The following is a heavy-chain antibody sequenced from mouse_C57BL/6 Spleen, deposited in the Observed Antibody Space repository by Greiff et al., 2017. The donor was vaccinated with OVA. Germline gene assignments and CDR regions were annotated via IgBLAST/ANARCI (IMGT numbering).Heavy chain of an antibody. CDR1: GYTFTSYT. J-gene: IGHJ4*01. V-gene: IGHV1-4*01. CDR3: ARNYYGSSYEGYYYAMDY. D-gene: IGHD1-1*01. CDR2: INPSSGYT. Sequence: QVQLQQSGAELARPGASVKMSCKASGYTFTSYTMHWVKQRPGQGLEWIGYINPSSGYTKYNQKFKDKATLTADKSSSTAYMQLSSLTSEDSAVYYCARNYYGSSYEGYYYAMDYWGQGTSVTVSS.